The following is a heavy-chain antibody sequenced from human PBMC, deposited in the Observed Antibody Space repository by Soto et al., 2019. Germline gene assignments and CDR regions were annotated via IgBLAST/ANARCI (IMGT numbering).Heavy chain of an antibody. V-gene: IGHV4-4*02. CDR2: IYHSGST. CDR3: AKVRGSSGWSVSVWDV. Sequence: SETLSLTCAVAGGSISSSNWWSWVRQPPGKGLEWIGEIYHSGSTNYNPSLKSRVTISVDKSKNQFSLKLSSVTAADTAVYSCAKVRGSSGWSVSVWDVWGQGTTVTVPS. CDR1: GGSISSSNW. D-gene: IGHD5-12*01. J-gene: IGHJ6*02.